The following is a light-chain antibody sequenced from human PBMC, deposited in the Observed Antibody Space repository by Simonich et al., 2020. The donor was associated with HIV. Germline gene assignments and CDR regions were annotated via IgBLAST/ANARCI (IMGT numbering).Light chain of an antibody. CDR2: WAS. J-gene: IGKJ2*01. CDR1: QSVLYSSNNKNY. Sequence: DIVMTQSPDSLAVSLGARATINCKSSQSVLYSSNNKNYLAWYQQKPGQPPKLLIYWASTRESGVPDRFSGSDSGTDFTLTISCLQAEDVAVYYCHQYYSSPHTFGQGTKLEIK. V-gene: IGKV4-1*01. CDR3: HQYYSSPHT.